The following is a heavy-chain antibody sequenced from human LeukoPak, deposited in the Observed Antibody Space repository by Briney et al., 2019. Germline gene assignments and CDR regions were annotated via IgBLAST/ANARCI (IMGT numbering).Heavy chain of an antibody. D-gene: IGHD4-23*01. CDR3: ARGDLDDGGNARNFDY. CDR2: IYPGDSDT. J-gene: IGHJ4*02. CDR1: GYSFPSYW. V-gene: IGHV5-51*01. Sequence: GESLKISCEASGYSFPSYWIGWVRQMPGKGLEWMGIIYPGDSDTRYSPSFRGQVTISADKSIRTAYLQWRSLRASDTAMYFCARGDLDDGGNARNFDYWGQGTLVTVSS.